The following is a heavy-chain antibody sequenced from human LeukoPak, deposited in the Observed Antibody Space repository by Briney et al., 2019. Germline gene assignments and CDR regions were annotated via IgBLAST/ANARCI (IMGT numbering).Heavy chain of an antibody. Sequence: PSETLSLTCAVYGGSFSGYYWSWIRQPPGKGLEWIGEINHSGSTNYNPSLKSRVTISVDTSKNQFSLKLSSVTAADTAVYYCARGHTLASRNYYYYMDVWGKGTTVTVSS. CDR3: ARGHTLASRNYYYYMDV. J-gene: IGHJ6*03. CDR1: GGSFSGYY. V-gene: IGHV4-34*01. D-gene: IGHD2-2*02. CDR2: INHSGST.